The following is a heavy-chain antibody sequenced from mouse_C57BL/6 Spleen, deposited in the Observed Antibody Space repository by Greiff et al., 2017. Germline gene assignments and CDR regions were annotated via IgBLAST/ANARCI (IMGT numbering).Heavy chain of an antibody. Sequence: QVQLQQSGAELARPGASVKMSCKASGYTFTSYTMHWVKQRPGQGLEWIGYINPSSGYTKYNQKFKDKATLTADKASSTAYMQLSSLTSEDSAVYYCARDGYDDTWYAMDDWGQGTSVTVSS. CDR1: GYTFTSYT. J-gene: IGHJ4*01. D-gene: IGHD2-2*01. V-gene: IGHV1-4*01. CDR2: INPSSGYT. CDR3: ARDGYDDTWYAMDD.